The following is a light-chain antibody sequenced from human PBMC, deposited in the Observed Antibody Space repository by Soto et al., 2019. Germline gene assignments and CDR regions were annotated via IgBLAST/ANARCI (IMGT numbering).Light chain of an antibody. V-gene: IGLV1-47*01. CDR3: AAWDDSLSGWV. CDR2: RNY. Sequence: QSVLTQPPSASGTPGQRVTISCSGSSANIGSYYVYWYQRLPGTAPKLLIHRNYQRPSGVPDRFSGSKSGTSASLAISGLRSEDEADYYCAAWDDSLSGWVFGGGTKLTVL. CDR1: SANIGSYY. J-gene: IGLJ3*02.